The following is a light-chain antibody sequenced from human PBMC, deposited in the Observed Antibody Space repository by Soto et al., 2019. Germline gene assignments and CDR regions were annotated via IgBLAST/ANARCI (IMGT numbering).Light chain of an antibody. V-gene: IGLV2-14*01. Sequence: QSALTQPASVSGSPGQSITLCCTGTTSDVGGYHFVSWYQQHPGKAPKLMIYEVTNRPSGVSDRFSGSKSGNTASLTISGLQAEDEADYYCYSYTTTSTYVFGSGTKVTVL. CDR1: TSDVGGYHF. CDR3: YSYTTTSTYV. J-gene: IGLJ1*01. CDR2: EVT.